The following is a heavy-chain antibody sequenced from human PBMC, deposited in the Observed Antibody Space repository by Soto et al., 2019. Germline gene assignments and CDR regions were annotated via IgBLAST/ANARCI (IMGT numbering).Heavy chain of an antibody. D-gene: IGHD3-9*01. J-gene: IGHJ4*02. Sequence: PGESLKISCNGSGYIFTSYWIGWVRQMPGKGLEWMGIIYPGDSDTRYSPSFQGQVTISADKSISTAYLQWSSLKASDTAMYYCARSSSHYDILTGYYKGGPFDYWGQGTLVTVSS. CDR2: IYPGDSDT. V-gene: IGHV5-51*01. CDR3: ARSSSHYDILTGYYKGGPFDY. CDR1: GYIFTSYW.